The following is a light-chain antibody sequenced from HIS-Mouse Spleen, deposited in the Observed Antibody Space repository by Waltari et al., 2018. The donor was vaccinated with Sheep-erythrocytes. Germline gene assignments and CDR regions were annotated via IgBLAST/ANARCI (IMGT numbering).Light chain of an antibody. V-gene: IGKV2-30*02. CDR1: QSLVHSHGNTY. Sequence: DVVMTQSPLSLPVTLGQPASISCRSSQSLVHSHGNTYLNWFQQRPGQSPRRLIYKVSSRDPGVQDRFSGSGSGTDFTLKISRVEAEDVGVYYCMQGTHWPYTFGQGTKLEIK. CDR2: KVS. CDR3: MQGTHWPYT. J-gene: IGKJ2*01.